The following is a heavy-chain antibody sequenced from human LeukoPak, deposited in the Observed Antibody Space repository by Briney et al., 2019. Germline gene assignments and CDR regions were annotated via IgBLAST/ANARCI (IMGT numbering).Heavy chain of an antibody. CDR2: ISSSTTTI. J-gene: IGHJ5*02. D-gene: IGHD2-2*01. CDR3: ARGIVVKPSANWFDP. CDR1: GFTFSTYS. Sequence: GGSLRLSCAASGFTFSTYSMNWVRQAPGKGLEWVSSISSSTTTIYYADSVKGRFTISRDNAKNSLYLQMNSLRDEDTAVYYCARGIVVKPSANWFDPWGQGTPVTVSS. V-gene: IGHV3-48*02.